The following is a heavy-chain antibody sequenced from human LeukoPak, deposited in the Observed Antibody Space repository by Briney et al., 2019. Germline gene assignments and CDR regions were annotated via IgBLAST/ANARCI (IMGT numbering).Heavy chain of an antibody. CDR2: ISSSGTTV. V-gene: IGHV3-48*03. CDR1: GFTFSSYA. CDR3: ARALPIDY. J-gene: IGHJ4*02. Sequence: PGGSLRLSCAASGFTFSSYALNWVRQAPGKGLEWVSYISSSGTTVYFADSVKGRFTISRDNAENLLYLQMNSLRAEDTAVYYCARALPIDYWGQGTLVTVSP.